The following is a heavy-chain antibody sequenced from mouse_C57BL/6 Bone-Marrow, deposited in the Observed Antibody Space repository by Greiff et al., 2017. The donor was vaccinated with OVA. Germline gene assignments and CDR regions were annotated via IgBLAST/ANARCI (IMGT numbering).Heavy chain of an antibody. J-gene: IGHJ1*03. D-gene: IGHD1-1*01. CDR1: EYEFPSHD. V-gene: IGHV5-2*01. CDR3: ARPYYSGSSDWYFDV. CDR2: INSDGGST. Sequence: EVKLVESGGGLVQPGESLKLSCESNEYEFPSHDMSWVRKTPEKRLELVAAINSDGGSTYYPDTMERRFIISRDNTKKTLYLEMSSLRSEDTALYYCARPYYSGSSDWYFDVWGTGTTVTVSS.